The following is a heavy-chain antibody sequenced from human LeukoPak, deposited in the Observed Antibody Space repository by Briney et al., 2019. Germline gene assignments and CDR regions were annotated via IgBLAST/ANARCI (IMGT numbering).Heavy chain of an antibody. CDR3: ARLGSIEPAAILYYFDY. Sequence: PGGSLRLSCAASGFTVSSNYMSWVRQAPGKGLEWVSVIYSGGSTYYADSVKGRFTISRDNAKNSLYLQMNSLRAEDTAVYYCARLGSIEPAAILYYFDYWGQGTLVTVSS. CDR1: GFTVSSNY. CDR2: IYSGGST. J-gene: IGHJ4*02. D-gene: IGHD2-2*01. V-gene: IGHV3-66*01.